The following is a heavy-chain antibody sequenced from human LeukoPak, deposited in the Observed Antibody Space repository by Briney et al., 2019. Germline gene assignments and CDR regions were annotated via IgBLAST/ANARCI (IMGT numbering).Heavy chain of an antibody. V-gene: IGHV1-2*02. Sequence: ASVKVSCKASGYTFTGYYMHWVRQAPGQGLEWMGWINPNSGGTNYAQKFQGRVTMTRDTSISTAYMELSRLRSDGTAVYYCASDSGYSYGYFDYWGQGTLVTVSS. CDR2: INPNSGGT. J-gene: IGHJ4*02. CDR1: GYTFTGYY. D-gene: IGHD5-18*01. CDR3: ASDSGYSYGYFDY.